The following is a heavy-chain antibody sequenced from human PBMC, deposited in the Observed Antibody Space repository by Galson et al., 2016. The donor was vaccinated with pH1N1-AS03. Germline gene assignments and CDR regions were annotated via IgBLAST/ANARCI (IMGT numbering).Heavy chain of an antibody. Sequence: SETLSLTCTVSGDSISGNNYYWVWIRQPPGQGLEWIGSIYYSGSTYYNPSLKSRVTISVDTSRNQFSLKLSSVTAADTAGYYWARLEVAGTWGDYWGQGTLVTVSS. CDR1: GDSISGNNYY. J-gene: IGHJ4*02. CDR3: ARLEVAGTWGDY. D-gene: IGHD6-19*01. CDR2: IYYSGST. V-gene: IGHV4-39*01.